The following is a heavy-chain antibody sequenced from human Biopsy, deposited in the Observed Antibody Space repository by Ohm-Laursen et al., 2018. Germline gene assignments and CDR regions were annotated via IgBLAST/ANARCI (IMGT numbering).Heavy chain of an antibody. D-gene: IGHD3-22*01. CDR3: ASVVLGPTNDAFDL. Sequence: SETLSLTCTVSGGSFTGHYWSWIRQPAGKGLEWIGRIYPGGSTNYNPSLKSRVIMSVDTSKKQLSLRLRSVTAADTAMYYCASVVLGPTNDAFDLWGQGTMVVVSS. J-gene: IGHJ3*01. V-gene: IGHV4-4*07. CDR2: IYPGGST. CDR1: GGSFTGHY.